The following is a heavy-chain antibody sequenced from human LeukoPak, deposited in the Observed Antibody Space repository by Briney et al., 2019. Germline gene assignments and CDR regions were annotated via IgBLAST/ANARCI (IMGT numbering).Heavy chain of an antibody. D-gene: IGHD3-22*01. CDR2: IYPDDSDT. V-gene: IGHV5-51*01. CDR1: GYAFASYW. J-gene: IGHJ4*02. Sequence: GETLKISCRVSGYAFASYWIAWVRQVPGKGLEWMGIIYPDDSDTKYSPSFQGQVTFSADKSINTAYLQWSSLKASDTAMYYCARFEVNHEDGSSFYYFDYWGQGTLVTVSS. CDR3: ARFEVNHEDGSSFYYFDY.